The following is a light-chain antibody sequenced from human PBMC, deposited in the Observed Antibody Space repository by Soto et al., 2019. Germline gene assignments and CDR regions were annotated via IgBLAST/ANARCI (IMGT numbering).Light chain of an antibody. CDR2: EVS. CDR3: ISYTSKRTNGGHYV. CDR1: DTDVGSFDF. J-gene: IGLJ1*01. Sequence: QSVLTQPASVSGSPGQSITISCTGTDTDVGSFDFVSWYQQPPGKVPKLIIFEVSHRPSEVSSRFSGSKSGNTASLTISGLQTEDEADYYCISYTSKRTNGGHYVFGSGTKVTVL. V-gene: IGLV2-14*01.